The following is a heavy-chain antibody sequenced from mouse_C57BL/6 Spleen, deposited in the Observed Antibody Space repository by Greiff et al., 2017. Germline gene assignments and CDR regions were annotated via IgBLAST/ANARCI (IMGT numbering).Heavy chain of an antibody. Sequence: EVQGVESGGGLVKPGGSLKLSCAASGFTFSSYAMSWVRQTPEKRLEWVATISDGGSYTYYPDNVKGRFTISRDNAKNNLYLQMSHLKSEDTAMXYCARGIYYEYDEGFADWGQGTLVTVSA. CDR3: ARGIYYEYDEGFAD. D-gene: IGHD2-4*01. V-gene: IGHV5-4*01. CDR2: ISDGGSYT. CDR1: GFTFSSYA. J-gene: IGHJ3*01.